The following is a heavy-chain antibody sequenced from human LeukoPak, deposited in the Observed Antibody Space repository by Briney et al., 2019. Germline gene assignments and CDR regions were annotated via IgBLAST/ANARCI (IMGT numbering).Heavy chain of an antibody. CDR3: ARDVDTAMVF. Sequence: SETLSLTCTVSGGSVSSGSYYWSWIRQPPGKGLEWIGYIYYSGSTNYNPSLKSRVTISVDTSKNQFSLKLSSVTAADTAVYYWARDVDTAMVFWGQGTLVTVSS. J-gene: IGHJ4*02. V-gene: IGHV4-61*01. CDR2: IYYSGST. D-gene: IGHD5-18*01. CDR1: GGSVSSGSYY.